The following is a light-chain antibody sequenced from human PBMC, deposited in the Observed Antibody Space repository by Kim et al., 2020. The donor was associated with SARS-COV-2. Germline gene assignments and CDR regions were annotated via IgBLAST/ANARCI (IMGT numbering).Light chain of an antibody. CDR1: QNINSKY. V-gene: IGKV3-20*01. Sequence: EIVLTQSPGTLSLSPGGRATLSCRASQNINSKYLAWYQQKPGQAPRLLIYGVSRRATGIPDRFSGSGSGTDFTLTIDRLEPEDFAVYYCQQYNIPPWTFGQGTKVDIK. CDR2: GVS. J-gene: IGKJ1*01. CDR3: QQYNIPPWT.